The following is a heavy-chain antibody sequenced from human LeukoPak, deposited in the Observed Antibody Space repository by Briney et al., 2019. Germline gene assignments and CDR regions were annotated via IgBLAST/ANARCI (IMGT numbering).Heavy chain of an antibody. J-gene: IGHJ3*02. D-gene: IGHD3-16*01. Sequence: ASVKVSCKASGYTFTSYYMHWVRQAPGQGLEWMGIINPSGGSTSYAQKFQGRVTMTRDTSISTAYMELSRLRSDDTAVYYCARDYAAFDIWGQGTMVTVSS. CDR1: GYTFTSYY. CDR3: ARDYAAFDI. CDR2: INPSGGST. V-gene: IGHV1-46*01.